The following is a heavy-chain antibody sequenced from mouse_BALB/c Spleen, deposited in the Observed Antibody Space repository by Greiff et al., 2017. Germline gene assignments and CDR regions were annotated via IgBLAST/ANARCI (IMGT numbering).Heavy chain of an antibody. CDR3: ASGWLLPFDY. CDR2: ILPGSGST. CDR1: GYTFSSYW. Sequence: VQLQESGAELMKPGASVKISCKATGYTFSSYWIEWVKQRPGHGLEWIGEILPGSGSTNYNEKFKGKATFTADTSSNPAYMQLSSLTSEDSAVYYCASGWLLPFDYWGQGTTLTVSS. D-gene: IGHD2-3*01. J-gene: IGHJ2*01. V-gene: IGHV1-9*01.